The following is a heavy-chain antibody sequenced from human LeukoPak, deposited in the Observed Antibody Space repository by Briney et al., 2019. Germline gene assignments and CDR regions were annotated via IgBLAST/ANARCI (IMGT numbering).Heavy chain of an antibody. CDR1: AFTFSSLA. Sequence: GGSLTLSCASSAFTFSSLAMTLVRQAPRKGLEWISTIPSTGETTYNADSVMVRFTSSRDNSKKTLYLQLNSLRVEDTAIYYCAKGQELDEGVFDSWGQGTLVTVSS. D-gene: IGHD1-1*01. CDR3: AKGQELDEGVFDS. CDR2: IPSTGETT. V-gene: IGHV3-23*01. J-gene: IGHJ4*02.